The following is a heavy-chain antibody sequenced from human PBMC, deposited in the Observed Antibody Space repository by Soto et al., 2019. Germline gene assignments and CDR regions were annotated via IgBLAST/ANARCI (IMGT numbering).Heavy chain of an antibody. CDR2: IWYDGSNK. J-gene: IGHJ6*02. Sequence: GGSLRLSSASSGITFSSYGMHWVRQATGKGLEWVAVIWYDGSNKYYADSVRGRFTISRDNSKNTLYLQMNSLRAEDTALYYCARVAAPGIQDYYYGMDVWGQGTTVTVSS. CDR1: GITFSSYG. D-gene: IGHD6-13*01. CDR3: ARVAAPGIQDYYYGMDV. V-gene: IGHV3-33*01.